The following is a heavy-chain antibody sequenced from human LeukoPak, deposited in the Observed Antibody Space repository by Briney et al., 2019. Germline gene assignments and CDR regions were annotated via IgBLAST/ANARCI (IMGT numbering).Heavy chain of an antibody. V-gene: IGHV3-53*01. J-gene: IGHJ4*02. D-gene: IGHD4-23*01. CDR1: GFTVSSNY. Sequence: PGGSLRLSCAASGFTVSSNYMSWVRQAPGKGLEWVSVIYSVGSTYYADSVKGRFTISRDNSKNTVYLQMNSLRAEDTAVYYCARRGDGGRSFDYWGQGTLVTVSP. CDR3: ARRGDGGRSFDY. CDR2: IYSVGST.